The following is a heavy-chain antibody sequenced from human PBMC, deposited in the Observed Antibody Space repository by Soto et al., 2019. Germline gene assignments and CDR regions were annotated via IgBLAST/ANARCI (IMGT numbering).Heavy chain of an antibody. V-gene: IGHV1-69*12. CDR1: GGTFSTYA. J-gene: IGHJ6*02. CDR2: IIPIFGTA. D-gene: IGHD2-15*01. CDR3: ARDEMVVATGSRTWHYYYGMDV. Sequence: QVQLVQSGAEVKKPGSSVKVSCKSSGGTFSTYAISWVRQAPGQGLEWMGGIIPIFGTANYAQKFQGRVTITGDESTTTAYMELISLRSEYTAVYYCARDEMVVATGSRTWHYYYGMDVWGQGTTVTVSS.